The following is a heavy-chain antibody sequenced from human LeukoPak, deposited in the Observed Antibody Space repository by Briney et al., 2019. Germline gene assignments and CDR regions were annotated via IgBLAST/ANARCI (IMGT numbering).Heavy chain of an antibody. J-gene: IGHJ6*02. CDR1: GFTVSSNY. CDR2: IYSGGST. V-gene: IGHV3-66*02. Sequence: GGSLRLSCAASGFTVSSNYMSWVRQAPGKGLERVSVIYSGGSTYYADSVKGRFTISRDNSKNTLYLQMNSLRAEDTAVYYCARDRDYYDSSGYYYGMDVWGQGTTVTVPS. CDR3: ARDRDYYDSSGYYYGMDV. D-gene: IGHD3-22*01.